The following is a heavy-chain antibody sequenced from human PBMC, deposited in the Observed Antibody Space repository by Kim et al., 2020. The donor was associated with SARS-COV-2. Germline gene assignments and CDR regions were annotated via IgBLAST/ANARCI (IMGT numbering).Heavy chain of an antibody. J-gene: IGHJ6*02. CDR3: ASGIGPWGYYGMDV. Sequence: GGSLRLSCAASGFTFSSYGMHWVRQAPGKGLEWVAVIWYDGSNKYYADSVKGRFTISRDNSKNTLYLQMNSLRAEDTAVYYCASGIGPWGYYGMDVWGQGTTVTVSS. CDR1: GFTFSSYG. V-gene: IGHV3-33*01. CDR2: IWYDGSNK. D-gene: IGHD3-16*01.